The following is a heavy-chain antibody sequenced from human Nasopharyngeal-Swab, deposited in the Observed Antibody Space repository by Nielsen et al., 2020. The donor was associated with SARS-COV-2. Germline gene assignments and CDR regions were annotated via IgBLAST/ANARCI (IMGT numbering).Heavy chain of an antibody. CDR1: GGSISSYY. Sequence: GSLRLSCTVSGGSISSYYWSWIRQPPGKGLEWIRYIYYSGSTNYNPSLKSRVTISVDTSKNQFSLKLSSVTAADTAVYYCARGYVTVSYYDSSGYSLDYWGQGTLVTVSS. V-gene: IGHV4-59*12. D-gene: IGHD3-22*01. CDR3: ARGYVTVSYYDSSGYSLDY. CDR2: IYYSGST. J-gene: IGHJ4*02.